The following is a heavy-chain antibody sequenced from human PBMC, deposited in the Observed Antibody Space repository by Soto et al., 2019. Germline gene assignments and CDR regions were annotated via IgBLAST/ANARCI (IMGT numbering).Heavy chain of an antibody. CDR2: IYYSGST. Sequence: TLSRTGTVSGGSISSGGYYWSWIRQHPGKGLEWIGYIYYSGSTYYNPSLKSRVTISVDTSKNQFSLKLSRLRSDDTAVYYCARGAAARPWVGYYMDVWGKGTTVTVSS. J-gene: IGHJ6*03. V-gene: IGHV4-31*03. D-gene: IGHD6-6*01. CDR3: ARGAAARPWVGYYMDV. CDR1: GGSISSGGYY.